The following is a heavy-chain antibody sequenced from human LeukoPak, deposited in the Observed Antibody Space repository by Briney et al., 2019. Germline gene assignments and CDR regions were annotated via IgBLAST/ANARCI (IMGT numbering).Heavy chain of an antibody. CDR2: ISAYNGNT. D-gene: IGHD6-6*01. J-gene: IGHJ4*02. CDR3: ATGRDLLGGIAAHCSFDY. V-gene: IGHV1-18*01. Sequence: ASVKVSCKASGYTFTSYGISWVRQAPGQGLEWMGWISAYNGNTNYAQKLQGRVTMTTDTSTSTAYMELRSLRSEDTAVYYCATGRDLLGGIAAHCSFDYWGQGTLVTVSS. CDR1: GYTFTSYG.